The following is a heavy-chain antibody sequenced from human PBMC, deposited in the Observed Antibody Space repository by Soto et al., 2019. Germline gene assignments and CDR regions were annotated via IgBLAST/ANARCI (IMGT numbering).Heavy chain of an antibody. Sequence: QVQLQESGPGLVKPSETLSLTCTVSGGSISSYYWSWIRQPPGKGLEWIGYIYYSGSTNYNPSLKSRVTISVDTSKNQFSLKLSSVTAADTAVYYCARDGVGGSHYDPTNEYAFDIWGQGTMVTVSS. D-gene: IGHD1-26*01. CDR1: GGSISSYY. CDR3: ARDGVGGSHYDPTNEYAFDI. J-gene: IGHJ3*02. V-gene: IGHV4-59*01. CDR2: IYYSGST.